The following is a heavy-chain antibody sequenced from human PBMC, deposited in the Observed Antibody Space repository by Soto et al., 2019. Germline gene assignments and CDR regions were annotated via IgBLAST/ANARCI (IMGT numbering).Heavy chain of an antibody. V-gene: IGHV3-21*01. Sequence: GGSLRLSCAASGFTFSSYSMNWVRQAPGKGLEWVSSISSSSSYIYYADSVKGRFTISRDNAKNSLYLQMNSLRAEDTAVYYCARDPGSGITTFGGRFPPYYGMDVWGQGTTVTVSS. J-gene: IGHJ6*02. D-gene: IGHD3-3*01. CDR2: ISSSSSYI. CDR1: GFTFSSYS. CDR3: ARDPGSGITTFGGRFPPYYGMDV.